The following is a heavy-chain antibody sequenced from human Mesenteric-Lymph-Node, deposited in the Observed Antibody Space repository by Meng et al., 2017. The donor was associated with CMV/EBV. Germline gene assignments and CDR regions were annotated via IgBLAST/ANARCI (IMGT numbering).Heavy chain of an antibody. CDR2: ISAYNGNT. J-gene: IGHJ5*02. CDR1: YTFTSYG. CDR3: ARDGGSSWYGATNWFDP. V-gene: IGHV1-18*04. Sequence: YTFTSYGISWVRQAPGQGLEWMGWISAYNGNTNYAQKLQGRVTMTTDTSTSTAYMELRSLRSDDTAVHYCARDGGSSWYGATNWFDPWGQGTLVTVSS. D-gene: IGHD6-13*01.